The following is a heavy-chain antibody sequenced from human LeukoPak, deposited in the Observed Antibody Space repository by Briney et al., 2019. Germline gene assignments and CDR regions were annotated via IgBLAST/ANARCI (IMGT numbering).Heavy chain of an antibody. V-gene: IGHV3-23*01. CDR2: ISGSGGGT. J-gene: IGHJ5*02. Sequence: GGTLRLSCAASGFTFSSYAMSWVCQAPGTGLELVSAISGSGGGTYYADSAKGRFTISRDNSKNTLYLQMNSLRVGDTAVYYCAKMRGDMLSGYYRGWFDTWGQGTLVTVSS. D-gene: IGHD3-9*01. CDR3: AKMRGDMLSGYYRGWFDT. CDR1: GFTFSSYA.